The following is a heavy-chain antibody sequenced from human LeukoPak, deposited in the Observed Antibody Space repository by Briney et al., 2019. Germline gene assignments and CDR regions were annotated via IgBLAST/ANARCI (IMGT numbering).Heavy chain of an antibody. CDR1: GASIVIYD. J-gene: IGHJ6*02. CDR3: ARYYGPGSYYFGPPYGTDV. V-gene: IGHV4-59*01. D-gene: IGHD3-10*01. CDR2: FYYSGST. Sequence: SETLSLTCTVSGASIVIYDGSWFRRPPGKGLGGIGYFYYSGSTNYNPSLKSRVTISVDTSKNQFSLKLSSVTAADTAVYYCARYYGPGSYYFGPPYGTDVWGQGTTVTVSS.